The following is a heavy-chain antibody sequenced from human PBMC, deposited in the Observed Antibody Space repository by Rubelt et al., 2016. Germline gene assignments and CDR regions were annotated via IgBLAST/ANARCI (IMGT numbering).Heavy chain of an antibody. J-gene: IGHJ5*02. CDR1: GGSFGSGGYS. V-gene: IGHV4-30-2*01. D-gene: IGHD7-27*01. CDR3: ARDVRNRGGFDP. CDR2: IYHSGST. Sequence: QLQLQESGPGMVKPSETLSLTCTVSGGSFGSGGYSWSWIRQPPGKGLEWIGYIYHSGSTYYNPSLKSRVHISVDRSKNQVSRKLVSVTAADTAAYYCARDVRNRGGFDPWGQGTLVTVSS.